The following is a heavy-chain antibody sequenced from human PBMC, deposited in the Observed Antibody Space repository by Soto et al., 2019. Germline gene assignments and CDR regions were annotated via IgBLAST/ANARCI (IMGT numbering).Heavy chain of an antibody. V-gene: IGHV3-23*01. CDR1: GFTFSSYA. Sequence: GGSRILSCAASGFTFSSYAMSWVRQAPGKGLEWVSAISGSGGRTYYADSVKGRFTISRDNSKNTLYLQMNSLRAEDTAVYYCAKARSGSYPGSFDYWGQRTLVTVSS. J-gene: IGHJ4*02. CDR2: ISGSGGRT. D-gene: IGHD1-26*01. CDR3: AKARSGSYPGSFDY.